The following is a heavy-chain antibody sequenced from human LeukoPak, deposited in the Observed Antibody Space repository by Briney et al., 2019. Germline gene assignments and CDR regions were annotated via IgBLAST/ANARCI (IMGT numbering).Heavy chain of an antibody. V-gene: IGHV3-48*04. CDR2: ISSSSNTI. CDR1: GFTFSTYS. CDR3: TRGGYCSGGSCYGSFDI. D-gene: IGHD2-15*01. Sequence: GGSLRLSCAASGFTFSTYSMNWVRQAPGKGLEWVSYISSSSNTIYYADSVKGRFTISRDNAKNSLYLHMNSLRAEDTAVYYCTRGGYCSGGSCYGSFDIWGQGTMVTVSS. J-gene: IGHJ3*02.